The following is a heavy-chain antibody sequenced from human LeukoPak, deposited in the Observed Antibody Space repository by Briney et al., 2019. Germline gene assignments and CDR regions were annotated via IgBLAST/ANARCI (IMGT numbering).Heavy chain of an antibody. CDR3: AGDSYYYDSSGYYSFGY. CDR1: GGSISSYY. CDR2: IYYSGST. J-gene: IGHJ4*02. D-gene: IGHD3-22*01. Sequence: PSETLSLTCTVSGGSISSYYWSWIRQPPGKGLEWIGYIYYSGSTNYNPSLKSRVTISVDTSKNQFSLKLSPVTAADTAVYYCAGDSYYYDSSGYYSFGYWGQGTLVTVSS. V-gene: IGHV4-59*01.